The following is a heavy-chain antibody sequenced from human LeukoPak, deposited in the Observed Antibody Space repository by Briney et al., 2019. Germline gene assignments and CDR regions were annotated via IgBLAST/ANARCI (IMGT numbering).Heavy chain of an antibody. CDR1: SGSVSSSSYY. J-gene: IGHJ6*03. D-gene: IGHD6-6*01. Sequence: SETLSLTCTVSSGSVSSSSYYWGWIRQPPGKGLEWIGNIYYSGSTYYNPSLKSRVTISVDTSKNQFSLKLSSVTAADTAVYYCARSIAGPGSWGYYYYYMDVWGKGTTVTVSS. CDR3: ARSIAGPGSWGYYYYYMDV. V-gene: IGHV4-39*07. CDR2: IYYSGST.